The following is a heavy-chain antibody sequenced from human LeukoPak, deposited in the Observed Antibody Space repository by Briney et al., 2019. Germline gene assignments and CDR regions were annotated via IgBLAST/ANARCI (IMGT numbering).Heavy chain of an antibody. CDR1: GYHLPSYW. CDR2: LYPGDSDT. J-gene: IGHJ4*02. D-gene: IGHD5-24*01. CDR3: ARRLRDGYNSPRPFFVY. V-gene: IGHV5-51*01. Sequence: GGALKLHGMGSGYHLPSYWMGWVRHLTGEGVDGMENLYPGDSDTRYSPPCQGQVTISADKSSSTAYLQWSSLKASDTGMYCCARRLRDGYNSPRPFFVYWRQGALVTLPS.